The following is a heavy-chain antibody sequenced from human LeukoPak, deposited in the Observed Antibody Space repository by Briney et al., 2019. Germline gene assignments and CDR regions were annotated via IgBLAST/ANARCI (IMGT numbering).Heavy chain of an antibody. J-gene: IGHJ4*02. Sequence: GGSPRLSCAASGFTFSDHHMEWVRQAPGKGLEWVGRARNKANRYATEYAASVKGRFTISRDDSKNSLYLQMNSVKTEDTAVYYCARNGWGLGDYWGQGSLVTVSS. CDR1: GFTFSDHH. CDR2: ARNKANRYAT. CDR3: ARNGWGLGDY. V-gene: IGHV3-72*01. D-gene: IGHD6-19*01.